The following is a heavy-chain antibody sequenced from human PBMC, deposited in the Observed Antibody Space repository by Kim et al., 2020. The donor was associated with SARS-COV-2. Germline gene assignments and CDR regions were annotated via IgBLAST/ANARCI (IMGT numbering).Heavy chain of an antibody. D-gene: IGHD6-13*01. CDR3: AKAGSSWRLNWFDP. J-gene: IGHJ5*02. Sequence: GASLRLSCAASGFTFSSYAMSWVRQAPGKGLEWVSAISGSGGSTYYADSVKGRFTISRDNSKNTLYLQMNSLRAEDTAVYYCAKAGSSWRLNWFDPWGQGTLVTVSS. CDR2: ISGSGGST. V-gene: IGHV3-23*01. CDR1: GFTFSSYA.